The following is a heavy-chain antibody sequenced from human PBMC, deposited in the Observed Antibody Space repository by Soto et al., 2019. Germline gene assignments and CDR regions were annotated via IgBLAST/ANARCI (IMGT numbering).Heavy chain of an antibody. J-gene: IGHJ6*02. CDR1: GGSISSGDYY. D-gene: IGHD2-2*01. CDR2: IYYSGST. CDR3: ARDRVVVVPAATTRYGMDV. Sequence: PSETLSLTCTVSGGSISSGDYYWSWIRQPPGKGLEWIGHIYYSGSTYYNPSLKSRVTISVDTSKNQFSLRLSSVTAADTAVYYCARDRVVVVPAATTRYGMDVWGQGTTVTVSS. V-gene: IGHV4-30-4*01.